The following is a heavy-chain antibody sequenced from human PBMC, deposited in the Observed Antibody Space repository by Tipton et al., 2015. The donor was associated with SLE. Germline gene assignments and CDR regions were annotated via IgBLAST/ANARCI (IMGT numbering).Heavy chain of an antibody. Sequence: SLRLSCAASGFTFSSYSMNWVRQAPGKGLEWVSSISSSSSYKYFADSVKGRFTISRDESKNTMYLQMNSLRAEDTAVYYCARYFPAGLYSSGWSWGQGTLVTVSS. CDR2: ISSSSSYK. CDR3: ARYFPAGLYSSGWS. CDR1: GFTFSSYS. J-gene: IGHJ5*02. D-gene: IGHD6-19*01. V-gene: IGHV3-21*01.